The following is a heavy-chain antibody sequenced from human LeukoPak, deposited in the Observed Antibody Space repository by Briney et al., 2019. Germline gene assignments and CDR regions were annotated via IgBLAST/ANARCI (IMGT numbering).Heavy chain of an antibody. CDR3: ARGRQDVTMIVVVMTAVSYYLDV. D-gene: IGHD3-22*01. J-gene: IGHJ6*03. Sequence: SETLSLTCTVYGGSFSGYYWTWIRQTPEKGLEWIGEMNPSGSTNYNPSLKSRVTISVDTSKNQFSLELSSVTAADTAVYYCARGRQDVTMIVVVMTAVSYYLDVWGKGTTVTVS. CDR1: GGSFSGYY. V-gene: IGHV4-34*01. CDR2: MNPSGST.